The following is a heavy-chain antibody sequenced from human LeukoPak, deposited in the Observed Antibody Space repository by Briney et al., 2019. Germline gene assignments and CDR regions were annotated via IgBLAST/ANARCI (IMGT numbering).Heavy chain of an antibody. CDR3: VRGRETTPDV. D-gene: IGHD4-17*01. V-gene: IGHV4-30-2*01. CDR2: IYHSGST. J-gene: IGHJ6*02. CDR1: GGSISSGGYS. Sequence: SETLSLTCAVSGGSISSGGYSWSWIRQPPGKGLEWIGYIYHSGSTYYNPSLKSRVTISVDRSKNQFSLKLSSVTAADTAVYYCVRGRETTPDVWGQGTTVTVSS.